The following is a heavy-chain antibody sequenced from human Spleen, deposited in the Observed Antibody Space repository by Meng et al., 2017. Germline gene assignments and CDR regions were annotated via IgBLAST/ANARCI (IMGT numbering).Heavy chain of an antibody. CDR1: GGSFSDYY. V-gene: IGHV4-34*01. D-gene: IGHD4-11*01. Sequence: QGQLQQWGAGLLKPSETLSLTGSVSGGSFSDYYWSWIRQPPGKGLEWIGEINHSGSTNYNPSLESRATISVDTSQNNLSLKLSSVTAADSAVYYCARGPTTMAHDFDYWGQGTLVTVSS. CDR2: INHSGST. CDR3: ARGPTTMAHDFDY. J-gene: IGHJ4*02.